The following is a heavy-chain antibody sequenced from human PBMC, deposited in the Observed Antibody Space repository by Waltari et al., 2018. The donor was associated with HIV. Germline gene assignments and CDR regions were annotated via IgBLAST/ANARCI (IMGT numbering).Heavy chain of an antibody. V-gene: IGHV3-21*01. J-gene: IGHJ4*02. CDR2: ISSSSTYI. D-gene: IGHD3-3*01. Sequence: EVQLVESGGGLVKPGGSLRLSCAASGFTFSSYTMHWVRQAPGKGREWVSSISSSSTYIYYADSVKGRFTISRDNAKNSLYLQMNSLRAGDTAVYHCARFTIFGVVTLYYFDYWGQGALVTVSS. CDR1: GFTFSSYT. CDR3: ARFTIFGVVTLYYFDY.